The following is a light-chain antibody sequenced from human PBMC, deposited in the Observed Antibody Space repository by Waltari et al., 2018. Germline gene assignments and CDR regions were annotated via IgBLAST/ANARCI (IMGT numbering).Light chain of an antibody. V-gene: IGKV3-20*01. CDR2: DAS. J-gene: IGKJ1*01. CDR3: QHYVRLPAT. CDR1: QSVGMS. Sequence: EIVLTQSPGTLSLSPGERAPLACRASQSVGMSLAWYQQKPGQAPRLPIYDASRRATGIPDRFSGSGSGTDFSLTISRLEPEDFAVYYCQHYVRLPATFGQGTKVEI.